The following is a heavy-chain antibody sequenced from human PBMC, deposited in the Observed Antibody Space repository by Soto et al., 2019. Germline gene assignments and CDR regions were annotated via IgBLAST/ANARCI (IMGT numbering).Heavy chain of an antibody. CDR1: GGSISGSSDC. V-gene: IGHV4-30-4*08. D-gene: IGHD5-12*01. J-gene: IGHJ4*02. CDR2: IYYSGST. CDR3: ASEARKERWLQLQVDY. Sequence: SETLSLTCTVAGGSISGSSDCWSWIRQHPGKGLEWIGYIYYSGSTYYNPSLKSRVTISVDTSKNQFSLKLSSVTVADTAVYYCASEARKERWLQLQVDYWGQGTLVTVSS.